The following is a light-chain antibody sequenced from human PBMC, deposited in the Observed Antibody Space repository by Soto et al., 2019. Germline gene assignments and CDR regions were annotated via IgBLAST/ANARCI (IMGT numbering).Light chain of an antibody. CDR1: QSVRRY. CDR3: QQYDSWPPIT. Sequence: IVMTQSPCTLSLSPGERATLSCRASQSVRRYLAWYQQKPGQAPRLLIYGASTRATGIPARFSGSGSGTEFTLTVSSLQSEDFAIYYCQQYDSWPPITFGQGTRLEIK. J-gene: IGKJ5*01. CDR2: GAS. V-gene: IGKV3D-15*01.